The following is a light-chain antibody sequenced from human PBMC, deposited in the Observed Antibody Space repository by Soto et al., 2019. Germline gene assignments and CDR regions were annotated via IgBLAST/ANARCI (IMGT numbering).Light chain of an antibody. CDR3: ASYGGASV. J-gene: IGLJ2*01. Sequence: QSALTQPASVSGSPGQSIAISCTGTSSDVGGNKYVSWYQQYPGKAPKLMIYEVSNRPSGVSDRFSGSKSGNTASLTISGLRAEDEAHYYCASYGGASVFGGGTQLTVL. CDR1: SSDVGGNKY. CDR2: EVS. V-gene: IGLV2-14*03.